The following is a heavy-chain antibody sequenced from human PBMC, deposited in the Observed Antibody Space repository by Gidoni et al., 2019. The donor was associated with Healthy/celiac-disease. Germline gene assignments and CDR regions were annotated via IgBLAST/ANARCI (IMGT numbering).Heavy chain of an antibody. D-gene: IGHD3-10*01. V-gene: IGHV4-30-2*01. CDR1: GGSISSGGYS. J-gene: IGHJ6*02. CDR2: IYHSGST. Sequence: QLQLQESGSGLVKPSQTLSLTCAVSGGSISSGGYSWSWIRPPPGKGLEWIGYIYHSGSTYYNPSLKSRVTISVDRSKNQFSLKLSSVTAADTAVYYCARGSSYGSGSYGGHYYYYYGMDVWGQGTTVTVSS. CDR3: ARGSSYGSGSYGGHYYYYYGMDV.